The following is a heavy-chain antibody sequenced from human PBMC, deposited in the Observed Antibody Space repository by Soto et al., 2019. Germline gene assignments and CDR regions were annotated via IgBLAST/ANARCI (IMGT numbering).Heavy chain of an antibody. J-gene: IGHJ4*02. CDR3: AKASIYDSSGYYYYLDS. Sequence: GGSLRLSCAASGFTFSSYGMHWVRQAPGKGLEWVASISYDGSDKHYVDSVKGRFTISRDNSKNTLFLQMNSLRAEDTAVYYCAKASIYDSSGYYYYLDSWGQGTLVTVSS. D-gene: IGHD3-22*01. V-gene: IGHV3-30*02. CDR1: GFTFSSYG. CDR2: ISYDGSDK.